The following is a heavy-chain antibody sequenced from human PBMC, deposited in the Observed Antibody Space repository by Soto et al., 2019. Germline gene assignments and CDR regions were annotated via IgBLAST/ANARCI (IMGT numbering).Heavy chain of an antibody. CDR2: ISSSGSTI. Sequence: GALRLYSADSGFTRSSYEMNWVRQAPGKGLEWVSYISSSGSTIYYADSVKGRFTISRDNAKNSLYLQMNSLRAEDTAVYYCARDPYYYDSSGFDAFDIWGQGTMVTVSS. J-gene: IGHJ3*02. CDR1: GFTRSSYE. CDR3: ARDPYYYDSSGFDAFDI. V-gene: IGHV3-48*03. D-gene: IGHD3-22*01.